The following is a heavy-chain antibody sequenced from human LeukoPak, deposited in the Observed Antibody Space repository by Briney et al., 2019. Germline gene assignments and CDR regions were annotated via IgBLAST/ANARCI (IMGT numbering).Heavy chain of an antibody. CDR3: ARGTQLELRAYYYGMDV. D-gene: IGHD1-7*01. V-gene: IGHV4-59*01. CDR2: IYYSGST. CDR1: GGSISSYY. Sequence: SGTLSLTCTVSGGSISSYYWSWIRQPPGKGLEWIGYIYYSGSTNYNPSLKSRVTISVDTSKNQFSLKLSSVTAADTAVYYCARGTQLELRAYYYGMDVWGQGTTVTVSS. J-gene: IGHJ6*02.